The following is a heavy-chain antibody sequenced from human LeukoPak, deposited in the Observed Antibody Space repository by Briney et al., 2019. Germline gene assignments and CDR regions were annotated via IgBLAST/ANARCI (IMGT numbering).Heavy chain of an antibody. CDR2: INHSGST. CDR1: GGSFSGYY. J-gene: IGHJ4*02. CDR3: ARVGSSSWFRIDY. V-gene: IGHV4-34*01. D-gene: IGHD6-13*01. Sequence: PSETLSLTCAVYGGSFSGYYWSWIRQPPGKGLEWIGEINHSGSTNYNPSLKSRVTISVDTSKNQFSLKLSSVTAADTAVYYCARVGSSSWFRIDYWGQGTLVTVSS.